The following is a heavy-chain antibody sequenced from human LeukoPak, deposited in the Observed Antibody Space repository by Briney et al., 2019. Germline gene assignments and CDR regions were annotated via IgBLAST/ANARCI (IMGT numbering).Heavy chain of an antibody. Sequence: ASVKVSCKAPGGSFGRYAVSWVRQAPGQGLEWMGGIVPILGTANYAQKFQGRVTMTEDTSTDTAYMELSSLRSEDTAVYYCATTSFELAFDIWGQGTMVTVSS. CDR1: GGSFGRYA. V-gene: IGHV1-69*10. J-gene: IGHJ3*02. CDR3: ATTSFELAFDI. CDR2: IVPILGTA. D-gene: IGHD1-1*01.